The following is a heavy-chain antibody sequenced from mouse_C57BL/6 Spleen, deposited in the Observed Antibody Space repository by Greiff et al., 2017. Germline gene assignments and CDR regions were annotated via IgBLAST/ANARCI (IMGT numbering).Heavy chain of an antibody. CDR1: GFSLTSYG. CDR2: IWSGGST. D-gene: IGHD1-1*01. J-gene: IGHJ4*01. Sequence: VQLQQSGPGLVQPSQSLSITCTVSGFSLTSYGVHWVRQSPGKGLEWLGVIWSGGSTDYNAAIISRLSISKDNSKSQVFFKMNSLQADDTAIYYCARTITTVVANYYAMDYWGQGTSVTVSS. CDR3: ARTITTVVANYYAMDY. V-gene: IGHV2-2*01.